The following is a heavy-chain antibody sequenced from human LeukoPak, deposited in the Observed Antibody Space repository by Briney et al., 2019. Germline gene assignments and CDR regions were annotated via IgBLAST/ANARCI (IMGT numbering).Heavy chain of an antibody. CDR2: ISNYNGNT. J-gene: IGHJ6*03. D-gene: IGHD6-19*01. CDR3: ARDLTAVAGAYYYYMDV. CDR1: GYSFVLYG. V-gene: IGHV1-18*01. Sequence: GASVKVSCKASGYSFVLYGISWVRQAPGQGPEWMGWISNYNGNTKYAQKFQGRVTMTTDTSTSTAYMELRSLRSDDTAVYYCARDLTAVAGAYYYYMDVWGKGTTVTVSS.